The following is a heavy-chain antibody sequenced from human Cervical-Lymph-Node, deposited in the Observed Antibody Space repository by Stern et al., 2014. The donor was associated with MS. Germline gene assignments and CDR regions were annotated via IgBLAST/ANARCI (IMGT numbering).Heavy chain of an antibody. Sequence: QVQLVQSGAEVKKPGASVMVSCKASGYTFTGYYIQWVRQAPGQGLEWMGRISPNSGVTNVAQKFQGRVTLTRDTSISTAYMEMSSLRSDDTAFYYCVRDGLPTTTRAWFDSWGQGTLVTVSS. D-gene: IGHD1-1*01. CDR3: VRDGLPTTTRAWFDS. CDR1: GYTFTGYY. V-gene: IGHV1-2*06. CDR2: ISPNSGVT. J-gene: IGHJ5*01.